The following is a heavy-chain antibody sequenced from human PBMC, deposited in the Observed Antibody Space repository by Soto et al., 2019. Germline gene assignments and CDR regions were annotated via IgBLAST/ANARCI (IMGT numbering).Heavy chain of an antibody. D-gene: IGHD3-22*01. CDR1: GYTFTSYG. J-gene: IGHJ4*02. CDR2: ISAYNGNT. V-gene: IGHV1-18*01. Sequence: GASVKVSCKASGYTFTSYGISWVRQAPGQGLEWMGWISAYNGNTNYAQKLQGRVTMTTDTSTSTAYMELRGLRSDDTAVYYCARELLPYYDSSGYPFDYWGQGIRVTVSS. CDR3: ARELLPYYDSSGYPFDY.